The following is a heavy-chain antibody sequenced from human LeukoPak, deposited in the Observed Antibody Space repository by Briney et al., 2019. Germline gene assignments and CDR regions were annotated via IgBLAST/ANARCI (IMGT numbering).Heavy chain of an antibody. CDR3: AKDSNGGVWGSYRSYDY. D-gene: IGHD3-16*01. Sequence: GGSLRLSCAALGFTFSSYDMSGFRQAPGKGLDGVSAISGRGGSTYYADSVKGRFTISKDNSKNTLYMQMNSLRTENTAVYYCAKDSNGGVWGSYRSYDYWGQGTLVTVSS. V-gene: IGHV3-23*01. J-gene: IGHJ4*02. CDR1: GFTFSSYD. CDR2: ISGRGGST.